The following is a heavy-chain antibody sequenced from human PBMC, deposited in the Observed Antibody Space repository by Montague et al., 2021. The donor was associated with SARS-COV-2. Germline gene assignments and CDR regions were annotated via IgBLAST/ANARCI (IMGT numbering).Heavy chain of an antibody. J-gene: IGHJ4*02. V-gene: IGHV4-31*03. CDR3: ARDSRYYDYSGYYYDPFDY. CDR2: IYHTGST. Sequence: TLSLTCTVSGGSISSGGYYWSWIRQHPGKGLEWIGYIYHTGSTYYNPSLKSRVTISKETSKNHFSLKLSSVTAADSAVYYCARDSRYYDYSGYYYDPFDYWGQGTLVTVSS. D-gene: IGHD3-22*01. CDR1: GGSISSGGYY.